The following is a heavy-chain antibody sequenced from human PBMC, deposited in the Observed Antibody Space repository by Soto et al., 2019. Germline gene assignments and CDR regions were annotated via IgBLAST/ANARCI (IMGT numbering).Heavy chain of an antibody. V-gene: IGHV3-23*01. J-gene: IGHJ3*02. Sequence: GSLRLSCAASGFPFSSYAMSWVRQAPGKGLEWVSAISGSGGSTYYADSVTGRFTISRDNSKNTLYLQMNSLRAENTAINYCAKGPRQYCSGGSCYSDPGNDAFDIWGQGTMVTVSS. CDR2: ISGSGGST. CDR1: GFPFSSYA. D-gene: IGHD2-15*01. CDR3: AKGPRQYCSGGSCYSDPGNDAFDI.